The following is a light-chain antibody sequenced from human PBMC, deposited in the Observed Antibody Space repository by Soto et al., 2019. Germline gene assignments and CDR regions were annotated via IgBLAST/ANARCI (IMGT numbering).Light chain of an antibody. J-gene: IGKJ1*01. CDR1: QSVSSSY. CDR2: GAS. V-gene: IGKV3-20*01. CDR3: QQYGSSPWT. Sequence: EIVLTQSPGTLSLSPGERATLSCRSSQSVSSSYLAGYQQKPGQDPRLLIYGASSRATGIPDRFSGIGSGTDFTLTISRLEPEDFAVYYCQQYGSSPWTFGQGTKVDNK.